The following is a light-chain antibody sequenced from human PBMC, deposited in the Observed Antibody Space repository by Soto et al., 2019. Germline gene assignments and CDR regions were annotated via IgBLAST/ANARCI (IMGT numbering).Light chain of an antibody. V-gene: IGKV1-39*01. J-gene: IGKJ4*01. CDR3: QQSYSTLLT. CDR1: QSICSY. CDR2: AAS. Sequence: DIQMTQSPSSLSASVGDRVTITCRASQSICSYLNWYQQKPGKAPKLLIYAASILQSGAPSRFSGSGSGADFTLTISSLQPEDFATYYCQQSYSTLLTFGGGTKWIS.